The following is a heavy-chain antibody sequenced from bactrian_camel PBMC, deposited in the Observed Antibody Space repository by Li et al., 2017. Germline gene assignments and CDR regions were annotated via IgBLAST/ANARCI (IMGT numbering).Heavy chain of an antibody. V-gene: IGHV3S1*01. CDR2: VYNGGGTP. D-gene: IGHD5*01. J-gene: IGHJ4*01. Sequence: HVQLVESGGGSVQAGGSLTLSCAASGLGRGYHCMAWFRQAPGKELEGVAAVYNGGGTPYYADSVKGRFTISIDNAKSTLYLQMNNLRADDTAMYYCAIGLFADFGLGRGTQVTVS. CDR1: GLGRGYHC.